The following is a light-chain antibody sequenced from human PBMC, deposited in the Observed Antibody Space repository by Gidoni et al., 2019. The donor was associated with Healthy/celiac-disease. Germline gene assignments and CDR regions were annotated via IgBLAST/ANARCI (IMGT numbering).Light chain of an antibody. CDR1: QSVSSSY. J-gene: IGKJ2*01. Sequence: EIVLTQSPGTLSLSPGERATLSCRASQSVSSSYLAWYQQKPGQAPRLLSYGASSRATGIPDRFSGSGSGTDFTLTISILEPEDFAVYYCQQYGSSPLYTFGQGTKLEIK. CDR3: QQYGSSPLYT. CDR2: GAS. V-gene: IGKV3-20*01.